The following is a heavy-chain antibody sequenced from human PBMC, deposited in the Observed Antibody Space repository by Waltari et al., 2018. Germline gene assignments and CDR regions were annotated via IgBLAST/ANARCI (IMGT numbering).Heavy chain of an antibody. CDR2: IKPNSGGN. D-gene: IGHD6-13*01. J-gene: IGHJ6*02. CDR3: ARYQGDIAVAGYYYYGMDV. V-gene: IGHV1-2*06. CDR1: GYTFTGYY. Sequence: QVQLVQSGAEVKKPGASVKVSCKASGYTFTGYYMHWVRQAPGQELEWRGRIKPNSGGNNHAQKFQCRVTMTRDTSISTAYMERSRLRSDDTAVYYCARYQGDIAVAGYYYYGMDVWGQGTTVAVSS.